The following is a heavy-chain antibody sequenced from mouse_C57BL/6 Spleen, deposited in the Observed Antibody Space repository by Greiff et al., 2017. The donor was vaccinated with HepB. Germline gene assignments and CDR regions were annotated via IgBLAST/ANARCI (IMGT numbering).Heavy chain of an antibody. CDR2: IRSKSNNYAT. Sequence: EVQVVESGGGLVQPKGSLKLSCAASGFSFNTYAMNWVRQAPGKGLEWVARIRSKSNNYATYYADSVKDRFTISRDDSESMLYLQMNNLKTEDTAMYYCVSAYGSPWFAYWGQGTLVTVSA. CDR3: VSAYGSPWFAY. V-gene: IGHV10-1*01. D-gene: IGHD1-1*01. CDR1: GFSFNTYA. J-gene: IGHJ3*01.